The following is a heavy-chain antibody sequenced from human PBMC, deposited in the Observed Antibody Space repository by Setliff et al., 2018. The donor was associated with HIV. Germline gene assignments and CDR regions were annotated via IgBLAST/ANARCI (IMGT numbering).Heavy chain of an antibody. Sequence: ASVKVSCKAPGNSFNGDFLNWVRQAPGQGLEWMGNIKLSSGGTKFAQKFLGRVTMTRDTSTNTAFMELRRLNSDDTATYFCVTSPGSFTSVDETEAGDYWGQGTLVTVLL. CDR3: VTSPGSFTSVDETEAGDY. V-gene: IGHV1-2*02. CDR2: IKLSSGGT. CDR1: GNSFNGDF. J-gene: IGHJ4*02. D-gene: IGHD6-25*01.